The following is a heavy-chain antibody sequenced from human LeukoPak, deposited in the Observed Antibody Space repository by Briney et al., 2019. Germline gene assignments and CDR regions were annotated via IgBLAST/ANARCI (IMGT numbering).Heavy chain of an antibody. J-gene: IGHJ5*02. CDR2: INPSGGST. D-gene: IGHD3-22*01. Sequence: ASVKVSCKASGYTFTSYYMHWVRQAPGQGLEWMGIINPSGGSTSYAQKFQGRVTMTRDTSTSTVYMELSSLRSEDTAVYYCGRGHGIYDSSGYSTYNWFDPWGQGTLVTVSS. CDR3: GRGHGIYDSSGYSTYNWFDP. V-gene: IGHV1-46*01. CDR1: GYTFTSYY.